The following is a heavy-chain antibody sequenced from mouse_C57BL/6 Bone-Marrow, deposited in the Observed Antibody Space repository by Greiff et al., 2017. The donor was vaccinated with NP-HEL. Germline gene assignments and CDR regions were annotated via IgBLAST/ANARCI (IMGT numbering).Heavy chain of an antibody. CDR1: GYTFTGYW. V-gene: IGHV1-9*01. Sequence: VQGVESGAELMKPGASVKLSCKATGYTFTGYWIEWVKQRPGHGLEWIGEILPGSGSTNYTEKFKGKATFTADTSSNTAYMQLSSLTTEDSAIYYCASPTAQVFAYWGQGTLVTVSA. CDR2: ILPGSGST. J-gene: IGHJ3*01. CDR3: ASPTAQVFAY. D-gene: IGHD3-2*02.